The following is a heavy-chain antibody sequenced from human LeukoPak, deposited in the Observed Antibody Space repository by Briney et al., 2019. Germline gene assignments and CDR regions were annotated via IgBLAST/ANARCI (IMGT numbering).Heavy chain of an antibody. D-gene: IGHD3-22*01. CDR2: IYSGGST. Sequence: PGGSLRLSCAASGFTVSSNYMSWVRKPPGKGLEWISVIYSGGSTYYADSVKGRFTISRDNSKNTLYLQMNSLRAEDTAVYYCARETYYYDSSGYFDYWGQGTLVTVSS. J-gene: IGHJ4*02. V-gene: IGHV3-66*01. CDR1: GFTVSSNY. CDR3: ARETYYYDSSGYFDY.